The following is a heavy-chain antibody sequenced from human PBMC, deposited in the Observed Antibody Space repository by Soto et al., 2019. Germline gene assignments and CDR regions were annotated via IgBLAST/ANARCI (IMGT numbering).Heavy chain of an antibody. D-gene: IGHD4-17*01. CDR3: ARHNSIIPAYGDYIDY. Sequence: PSETLSLTCSVSGGSLSSISYSWGWVRQPPGKGLEWIENIDYSGSTHYSPSLKSRVTISVDTSRNQFSLKLSSVTAEDTAVYYCARHNSIIPAYGDYIDYWGQGVLVTVSS. CDR2: IDYSGST. J-gene: IGHJ4*02. V-gene: IGHV4-39*01. CDR1: GGSLSSISYS.